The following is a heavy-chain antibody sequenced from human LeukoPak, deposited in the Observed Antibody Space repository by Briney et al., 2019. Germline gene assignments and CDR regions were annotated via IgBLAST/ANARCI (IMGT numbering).Heavy chain of an antibody. CDR3: AKKMGSGTYSTFDM. CDR1: KFTFSNYA. CDR2: ISGSGGTT. V-gene: IGHV3-23*01. Sequence: GGSLRLSCAASKFTFSNYAMSWVRQAPGKGLEWVSVISGSGGTTYYAESVKGRFTISRDNSKNTVYLQVNSLRAEDTAVYYCAKKMGSGTYSTFDMWGQGTMVTVSS. D-gene: IGHD1-26*01. J-gene: IGHJ3*02.